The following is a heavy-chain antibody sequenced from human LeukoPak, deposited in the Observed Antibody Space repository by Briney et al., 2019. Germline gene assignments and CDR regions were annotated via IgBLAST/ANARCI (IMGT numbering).Heavy chain of an antibody. D-gene: IGHD3-22*01. CDR1: GFTFSTFH. J-gene: IGHJ3*02. Sequence: PGGSLRLSCTASGFTFSTFHMHWVRQAPGKGLEWVSYINYHSQPTYYADSVKGRFTISRDNAKNSLYLQMNSLRAEDTAVYYCAREGYYYDSSGYYSDAFDIWGQGTMVTVSS. CDR3: AREGYYYDSSGYYSDAFDI. V-gene: IGHV3-48*04. CDR2: INYHSQPT.